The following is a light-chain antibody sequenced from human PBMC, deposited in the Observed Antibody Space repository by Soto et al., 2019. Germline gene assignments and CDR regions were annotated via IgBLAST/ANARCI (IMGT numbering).Light chain of an antibody. Sequence: QSALTQPPSASGSPGQSVTISCTGTSSDVGGHNSVSWYQHHPGKAPKLMIYEVNKQPSGVPDRFSGSNSGNTASLTVSGLQAEDEADYYCSSYADSNNWVFGGGTKVTVL. CDR2: EVN. V-gene: IGLV2-8*01. J-gene: IGLJ3*02. CDR1: SSDVGGHNS. CDR3: SSYADSNNWV.